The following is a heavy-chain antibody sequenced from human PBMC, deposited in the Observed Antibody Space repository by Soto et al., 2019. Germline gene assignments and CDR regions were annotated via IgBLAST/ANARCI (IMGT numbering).Heavy chain of an antibody. D-gene: IGHD2-2*01. V-gene: IGHV4-39*01. Sequence: PXXTLSLTCTVSGGSISSSTYYWGWIRQPPGKGLEWIGSIYYSGSTYNNPSLKSRLTISVDTSKNQFSLKLSSVTAADTAVYYCARQGYCSSTSCHLIDYWGQGTLVTVSS. CDR1: GGSISSSTYY. CDR3: ARQGYCSSTSCHLIDY. CDR2: IYYSGST. J-gene: IGHJ4*02.